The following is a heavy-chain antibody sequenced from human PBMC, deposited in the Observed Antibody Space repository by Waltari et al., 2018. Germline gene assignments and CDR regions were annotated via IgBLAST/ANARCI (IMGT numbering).Heavy chain of an antibody. CDR3: ARSPGIAAAPFDY. CDR1: GGTFSSYA. D-gene: IGHD6-13*01. Sequence: QVQLVPSGAEVKKPGSSVKVSCTDSGGTFSSYAISWVRQAPGQGLEWMGGIIPIFGTANYAQKFQGRVTITADESTSTAYMELSSLRSEDTAVYYCARSPGIAAAPFDYWGQGTLVTVSS. V-gene: IGHV1-69*01. CDR2: IIPIFGTA. J-gene: IGHJ4*02.